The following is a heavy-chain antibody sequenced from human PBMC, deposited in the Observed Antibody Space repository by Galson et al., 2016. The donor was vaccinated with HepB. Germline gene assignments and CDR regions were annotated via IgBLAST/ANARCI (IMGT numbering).Heavy chain of an antibody. J-gene: IGHJ4*02. Sequence: SLRLSCAASGFTFGDYVMSWFRQAPGKGLEWVTLIRSKDYGGTTEYAASVKGRFTMSRDDSKSIVYLQMNSMKTEDTAVYYCTRGNPYGSGSFFSPRPDHWGQGTLVSVSA. V-gene: IGHV3-49*03. D-gene: IGHD3-10*01. CDR2: IRSKDYGGTT. CDR1: GFTFGDYV. CDR3: TRGNPYGSGSFFSPRPDH.